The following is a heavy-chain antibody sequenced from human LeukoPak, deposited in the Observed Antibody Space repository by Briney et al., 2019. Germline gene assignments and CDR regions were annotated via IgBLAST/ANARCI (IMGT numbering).Heavy chain of an antibody. CDR2: ISSNGGST. V-gene: IGHV3-64*01. D-gene: IGHD3-22*01. J-gene: IGHJ3*02. Sequence: GGSLRLSCAASGFTFSSYAMHWVRQAPGKGLEYVSAISSNGGSTYYANSVKGRFTISRDNSKNTLYLQMGSLRAEDMAVYYCVRVGYDSSRGGSLFGAFDIWGQGTMVTVSS. CDR3: VRVGYDSSRGGSLFGAFDI. CDR1: GFTFSSYA.